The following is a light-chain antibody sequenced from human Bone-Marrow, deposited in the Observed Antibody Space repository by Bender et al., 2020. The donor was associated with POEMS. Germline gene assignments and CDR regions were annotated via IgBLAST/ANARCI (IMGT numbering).Light chain of an antibody. CDR1: SSNIGAHA. J-gene: IGLJ3*02. CDR2: RNS. V-gene: IGLV1-44*01. Sequence: QSVLTQPPSASATPGQRVTISCSGGSSNIGAHAVNWYQHLPGTAPKLLIYRNSQRPSGVPDRFSGSKSGTSASLAISGLQSEDEADYYCAVWDDSLNGWVFGGGTKLTVL. CDR3: AVWDDSLNGWV.